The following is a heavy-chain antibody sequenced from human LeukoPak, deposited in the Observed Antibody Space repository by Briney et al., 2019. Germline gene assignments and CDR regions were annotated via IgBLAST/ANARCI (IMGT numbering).Heavy chain of an antibody. CDR3: ARHDRRDGYNLPHGFDY. Sequence: SETLSLTCTVSGGSISSSNYHWGWIRQPPGKGLEWIGSIYYRGSTYYNPSLKGRVTISVDTSKNHFSLKLSSVTAADTAVYYCARHDRRDGYNLPHGFDYWGQGTLVTVSS. CDR1: GGSISSSNYH. V-gene: IGHV4-39*01. D-gene: IGHD5-24*01. J-gene: IGHJ4*02. CDR2: IYYRGST.